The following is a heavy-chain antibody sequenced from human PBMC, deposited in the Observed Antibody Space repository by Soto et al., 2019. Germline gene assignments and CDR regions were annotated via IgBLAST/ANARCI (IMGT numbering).Heavy chain of an antibody. Sequence: ASVKVSCKASGYTFTSYGISWVRQAPGQGLEWMGWISAYNGNTNYAQKLQGRVTMTTDTSTSTAYMELRSLRSDDTAVYYCARDRSSSTRPDHYYYYGMDVWGQGTTVTVSS. D-gene: IGHD6-6*01. CDR1: GYTFTSYG. V-gene: IGHV1-18*01. CDR3: ARDRSSSTRPDHYYYYGMDV. J-gene: IGHJ6*02. CDR2: ISAYNGNT.